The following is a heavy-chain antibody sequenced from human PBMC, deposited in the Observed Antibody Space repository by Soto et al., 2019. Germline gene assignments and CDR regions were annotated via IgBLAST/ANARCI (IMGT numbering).Heavy chain of an antibody. J-gene: IGHJ5*02. V-gene: IGHV3-49*03. CDR3: TRDRCSTSCYALNWFDP. CDR1: GFSFGDYA. Sequence: PGGSLRLSCTASGFSFGDYAMSWFRQAPGKGLEWVGFIRSKAYGGTTEYAASVKGRFTISRDDSKSIAYLQMNSLKTEDTAVYYCTRDRCSTSCYALNWFDPWGQGTLVTVSS. CDR2: IRSKAYGGTT. D-gene: IGHD2-2*01.